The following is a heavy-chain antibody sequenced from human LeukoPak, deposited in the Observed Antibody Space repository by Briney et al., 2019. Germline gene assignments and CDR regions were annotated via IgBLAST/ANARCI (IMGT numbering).Heavy chain of an antibody. CDR3: ARDCTNGVCSLFS. Sequence: SQTLSLTCTVSGDSISSGDYYWSWIRQPPGMGLEWIGYIFYSGSTYYNPSLKSRVTISIDTSKNQFSLKLSSVTAADTAVYYCARDCTNGVCSLFSWDQGTLVTVSS. CDR2: IFYSGST. CDR1: GDSISSGDYY. D-gene: IGHD2-8*01. V-gene: IGHV4-30-4*01. J-gene: IGHJ4*02.